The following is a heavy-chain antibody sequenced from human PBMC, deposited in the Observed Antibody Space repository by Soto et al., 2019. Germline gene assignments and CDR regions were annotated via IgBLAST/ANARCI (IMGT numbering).Heavy chain of an antibody. CDR1: GGSISSGGYY. Sequence: QVQLQESGPGLVKPAQTLSLTCTVSGGSISSGGYYWSWISQHPGKGLEWIGYIYYSGSTYYIPSLKTRVTISVVTSKNQFSLKLSSVTAADTAVYYCARHLGYCSRTSCLPTVRVGFDPWGQGTLVTVSS. V-gene: IGHV4-31*03. CDR3: ARHLGYCSRTSCLPTVRVGFDP. CDR2: IYYSGST. D-gene: IGHD2-2*01. J-gene: IGHJ5*02.